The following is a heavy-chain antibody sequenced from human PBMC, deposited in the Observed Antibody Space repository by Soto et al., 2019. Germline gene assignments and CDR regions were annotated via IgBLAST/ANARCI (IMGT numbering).Heavy chain of an antibody. Sequence: QVHLVESGGGVVQPGRSLRLSCAASGFTFSIFGMHWVRQAPGKGLEWVAVISYDGSRTYYRDSVKGRFTISRDSSKNTLYLQMNSLRDEDTAVYYCAKSMAVAFPGFYGLDVWGQGTTVTVSS. D-gene: IGHD6-19*01. CDR3: AKSMAVAFPGFYGLDV. CDR1: GFTFSIFG. V-gene: IGHV3-30*18. CDR2: ISYDGSRT. J-gene: IGHJ6*02.